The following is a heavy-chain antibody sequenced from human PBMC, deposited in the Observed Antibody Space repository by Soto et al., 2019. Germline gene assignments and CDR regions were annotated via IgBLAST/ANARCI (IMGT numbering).Heavy chain of an antibody. Sequence: SETLSLTCTVSGGSISSYYWSWIRQPPGKGLEWIGYIYYSGSTNYNPSLKSRVTISVDTSKNQFSLKLSSVTAADTAVYYCARNYCSGGSCYLDDAFDIWGQGTMVTVSS. V-gene: IGHV4-59*08. CDR3: ARNYCSGGSCYLDDAFDI. D-gene: IGHD2-15*01. CDR1: GGSISSYY. CDR2: IYYSGST. J-gene: IGHJ3*02.